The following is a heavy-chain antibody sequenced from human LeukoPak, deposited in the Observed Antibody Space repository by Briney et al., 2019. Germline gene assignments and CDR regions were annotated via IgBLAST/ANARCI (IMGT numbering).Heavy chain of an antibody. CDR3: ARGSSGWYFPYHYYYYYGMDV. CDR1: GGSISSYY. Sequence: SETLSLTCTVSGGSISSYYWSWIRQPPGKGPEWIGYIYYSGSTNYNPSLKSRVTISVDTSKNQFSLKLSSVTAADTAVYYCARGSSGWYFPYHYYYYYGMDVWGQGTTVTVSS. V-gene: IGHV4-59*01. D-gene: IGHD6-19*01. J-gene: IGHJ6*02. CDR2: IYYSGST.